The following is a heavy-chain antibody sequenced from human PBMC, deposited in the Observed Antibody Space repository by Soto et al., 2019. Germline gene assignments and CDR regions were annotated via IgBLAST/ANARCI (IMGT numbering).Heavy chain of an antibody. J-gene: IGHJ4*01. V-gene: IGHV3-30*03. CDR1: GFTFSSYG. CDR2: ISYDGSNK. D-gene: IGHD1-1*01. CDR3: ARGDDDIDRFYY. Sequence: GGSLRLSCAASGFTFSSYGMHWVRQAPGKGLEWVAVISYDGSNKYYADSVKGRFTISRDNSKNTLYLQMNSLRAEDTAVYYCARGDDDIDRFYYRSQGTLVPVSS.